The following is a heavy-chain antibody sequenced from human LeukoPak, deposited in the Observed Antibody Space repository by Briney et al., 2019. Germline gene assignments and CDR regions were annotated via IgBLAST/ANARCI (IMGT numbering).Heavy chain of an antibody. J-gene: IGHJ3*02. D-gene: IGHD1-26*01. V-gene: IGHV4-59*01. CDR2: IYYSGST. CDR1: GGSISSYY. Sequence: SETLSLTCTVSGGSISSYYWSWIRQPPGKGLEWIGYIYYSGSTNYNPSLKSRVTISVDTSKNQFSLKLSSVTAADTAVYYCARGGWELLDAFDIWGQGTMVTVSS. CDR3: ARGGWELLDAFDI.